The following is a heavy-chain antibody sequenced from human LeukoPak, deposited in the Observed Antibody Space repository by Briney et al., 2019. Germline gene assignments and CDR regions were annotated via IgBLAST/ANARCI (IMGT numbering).Heavy chain of an antibody. D-gene: IGHD6-13*01. CDR3: AIGGWSSSRSPWFDP. V-gene: IGHV1-69*01. CDR2: IIPIFGTA. CDR1: GGTFSSYA. J-gene: IGHJ5*02. Sequence: SGKVSCKASGGTFSSYAISWVRQAPGQGLEWMGGIIPIFGTANYAQKFQGRVTIPADESTSTAYMELSSLRSEDTAVYYCAIGGWSSSRSPWFDPWGQGTLVTVSS.